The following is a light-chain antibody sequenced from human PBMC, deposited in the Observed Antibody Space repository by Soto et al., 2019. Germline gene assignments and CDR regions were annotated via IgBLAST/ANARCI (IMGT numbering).Light chain of an antibody. CDR2: DAS. CDR3: QQYNSYPLT. Sequence: DIQMTQSPSTLSASVGDIVTITCRASQSISSWLAWYQQKPGKAPKLLIYDASSLESGVPSRFGGSGSGTEFTLTISSLQPDDFATYYCQQYNSYPLTFGGGTKVEIK. V-gene: IGKV1-5*01. CDR1: QSISSW. J-gene: IGKJ4*01.